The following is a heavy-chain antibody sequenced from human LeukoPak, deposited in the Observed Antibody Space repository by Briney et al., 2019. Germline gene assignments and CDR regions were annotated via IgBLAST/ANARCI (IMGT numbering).Heavy chain of an antibody. D-gene: IGHD3-10*01. Sequence: GGSLRLSCAASGFTFSSYWMSWVRQAPGKGLEWVANIKQDGSEKYYVDSVKGRLTISRDNAKNSLYLQMNSLRAEDTAVYYCARDRITMVRGVIISYWGQGTLVTVSS. CDR1: GFTFSSYW. V-gene: IGHV3-7*01. J-gene: IGHJ4*02. CDR2: IKQDGSEK. CDR3: ARDRITMVRGVIISY.